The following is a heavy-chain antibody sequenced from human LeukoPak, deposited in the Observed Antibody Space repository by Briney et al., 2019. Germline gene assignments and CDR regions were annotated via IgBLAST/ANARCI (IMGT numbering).Heavy chain of an antibody. CDR3: ARLRSYYYYYYMDV. CDR1: SGSISSSTYY. J-gene: IGHJ6*03. V-gene: IGHV4-39*07. D-gene: IGHD4-17*01. Sequence: PSETLSLTCTVSSGSISSSTYYWGWIRQPPGKGLEWIGTIYTSGSTNYNPSLKSRVTISVDTSKNQFSLKLSSVTAADTAVYYCARLRSYYYYYYMDVWGKGTTVTISS. CDR2: IYTSGST.